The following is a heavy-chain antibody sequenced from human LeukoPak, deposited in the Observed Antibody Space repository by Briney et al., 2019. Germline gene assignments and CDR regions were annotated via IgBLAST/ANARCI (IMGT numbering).Heavy chain of an antibody. CDR3: ARAPGVLRFLEWLSN. J-gene: IGHJ4*02. Sequence: ASVKVSCKASGYTFTGYYMHWVRQAPGQGLEWMGWINPNSGGTNYAQKFQGRVTMTRDTSISTAYMELSRLRSDDTAVYYCARAPGVLRFLEWLSNWGQGTLVTVSS. CDR1: GYTFTGYY. V-gene: IGHV1-2*02. D-gene: IGHD3-3*01. CDR2: INPNSGGT.